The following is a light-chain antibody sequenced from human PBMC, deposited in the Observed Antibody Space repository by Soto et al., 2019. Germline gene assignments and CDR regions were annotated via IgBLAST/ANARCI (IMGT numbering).Light chain of an antibody. CDR3: AAWDDSLNGHYV. Sequence: QSVLTQPPSASGTPGQRVTISCSGSSSNIGSNTVNWYQQLPGTAPKLLIYSNNQRPSGVPDRFSVSKSGTAASVAISGLQSEDEADYYCAAWDDSLNGHYVFGTGTKLTVL. J-gene: IGLJ1*01. CDR2: SNN. CDR1: SSNIGSNT. V-gene: IGLV1-44*01.